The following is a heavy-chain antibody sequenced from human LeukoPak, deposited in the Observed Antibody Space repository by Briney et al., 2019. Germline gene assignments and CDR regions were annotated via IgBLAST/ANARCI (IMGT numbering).Heavy chain of an antibody. CDR1: GYTFTGYY. V-gene: IGHV1-2*06. CDR2: INPNSGGT. CDR3: ASLGYCSGGSCHSGDY. Sequence: GASVKVSCKASGYTFTGYYMHWVRQAPGQGLEWMGRINPNSGGTNYAQKFQGRVTMTRDTSISTAYMELSRLRSDDTAVYCCASLGYCSGGSCHSGDYWGQGTLVTVSS. D-gene: IGHD2-15*01. J-gene: IGHJ4*02.